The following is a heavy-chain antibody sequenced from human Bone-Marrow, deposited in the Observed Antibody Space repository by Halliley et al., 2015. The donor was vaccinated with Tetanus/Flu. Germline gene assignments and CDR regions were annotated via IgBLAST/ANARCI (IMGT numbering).Heavy chain of an antibody. CDR2: IKEDGSEK. D-gene: IGHD3-22*01. Sequence: SLRLSCAASGFTFSRYWMSWVRQAPGKGLEWVANIKEDGSEKYYEGTVKGRFTISRDNAKSSLYLQMNSLRAEDTAVYYCASGYYYDGSGINWGQGTLVTVSS. J-gene: IGHJ4*02. CDR3: ASGYYYDGSGIN. CDR1: GFTFSRYW. V-gene: IGHV3-7*03.